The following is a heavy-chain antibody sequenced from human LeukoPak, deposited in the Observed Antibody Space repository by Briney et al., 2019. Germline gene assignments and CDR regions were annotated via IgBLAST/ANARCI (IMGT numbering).Heavy chain of an antibody. CDR2: IYYSGST. CDR3: ARTYGDYDDAFDV. CDR1: VGSISSSTYY. V-gene: IGHV4-39*01. Sequence: PSETRSLTCTVSVGSISSSTYYWGWIPRPPGKGLEWIGSIYYSGSTYNNPSLKSRVTIFVDTSKNQFSLKLSSVTATDTAVYYCARTYGDYDDAFDVWGQGTMVTVSS. D-gene: IGHD4-17*01. J-gene: IGHJ3*01.